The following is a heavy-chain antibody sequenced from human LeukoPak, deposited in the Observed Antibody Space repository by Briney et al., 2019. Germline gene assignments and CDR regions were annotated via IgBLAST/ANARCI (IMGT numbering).Heavy chain of an antibody. D-gene: IGHD3-22*01. CDR1: GFTFGSYE. J-gene: IGHJ4*02. CDR2: ISSSGSTI. CDR3: ARAYYDSSGYYSY. Sequence: GGSLRLSCAASGFTFGSYEMTWVRQAPGRGLEWVSYISSSGSTIYYADSVKGRFTISRDNAKNSLYLQMNSLRAEDTAVYYCARAYYDSSGYYSYWGQGTLVTVSS. V-gene: IGHV3-48*03.